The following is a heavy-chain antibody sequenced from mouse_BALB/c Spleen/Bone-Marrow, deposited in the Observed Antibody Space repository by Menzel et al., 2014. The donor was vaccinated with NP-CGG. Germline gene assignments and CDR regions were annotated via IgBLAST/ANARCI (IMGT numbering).Heavy chain of an antibody. V-gene: IGHV14-3*02. CDR1: GFNIKDTY. CDR2: IDTANGNT. Sequence: VQLKESGAELVKPGASVKLSCTASGFNIKDTYMHWVKQRPEQGLERIGRIDTANGNTKYDPKFQGKATITADTSSNTAFLQLSSLTSEDTAVYYCARWEYYAMDYWGQGTSVTVSS. CDR3: ARWEYYAMDY. D-gene: IGHD4-1*01. J-gene: IGHJ4*01.